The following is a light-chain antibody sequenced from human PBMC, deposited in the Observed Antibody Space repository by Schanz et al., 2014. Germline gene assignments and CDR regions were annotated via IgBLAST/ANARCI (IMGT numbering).Light chain of an antibody. CDR1: SSDVGGYDY. CDR2: NVR. V-gene: IGLV2-23*02. Sequence: QSALTQPASVSGSPGQSITISCTGGSSDVGGYDYVSWYQQQPGKAPKLLIYNVRNRSSGVSNRFSGSKSGNTASLTISGLQAEDEADYYCCSYAGSSTFWVFGGGTKLTVL. J-gene: IGLJ3*02. CDR3: CSYAGSSTFWV.